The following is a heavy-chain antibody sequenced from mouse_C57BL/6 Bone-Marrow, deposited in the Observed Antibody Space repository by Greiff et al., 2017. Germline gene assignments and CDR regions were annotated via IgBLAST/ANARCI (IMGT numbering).Heavy chain of an antibody. Sequence: LQQSGAELVRPGASVKMSCKASGYTFTSYNVHWVKQTPRQGLEWIGAIYPGNGDTSYNQKFKGKATLTVDKSSSTAYMQLSSLTSEDSAVYFCARGSSSWFAYWGQGTLVTVSA. CDR3: ARGSSSWFAY. CDR2: IYPGNGDT. V-gene: IGHV1-12*01. D-gene: IGHD1-1*01. CDR1: GYTFTSYN. J-gene: IGHJ3*01.